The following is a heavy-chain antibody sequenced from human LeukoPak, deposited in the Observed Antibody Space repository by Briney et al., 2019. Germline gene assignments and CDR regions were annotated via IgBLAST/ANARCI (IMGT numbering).Heavy chain of an antibody. Sequence: PSETLSLTCTVSGGSISSSSYYWGWIRQPPGKGLEWIGSIYYSGSTYYNPSLRSRVSRVTISVDASEKQFSLSLRSVTAADTAMYYCARTTRVTPDGRAEYFEDWGQGTLVIVSS. V-gene: IGHV4-39*07. CDR1: GGSISSSSYY. CDR3: ARTTRVTPDGRAEYFED. J-gene: IGHJ1*01. D-gene: IGHD4-11*01. CDR2: IYYSGST.